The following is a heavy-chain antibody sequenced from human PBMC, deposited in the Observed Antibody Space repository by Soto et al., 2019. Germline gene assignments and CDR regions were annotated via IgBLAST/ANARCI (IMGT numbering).Heavy chain of an antibody. V-gene: IGHV1-69*13. D-gene: IGHD3-3*01. J-gene: IGHJ6*02. CDR3: ATVNTIFGVVIHYYYGMDV. CDR1: GGTFSSYS. Sequence: SVNVSCKSSGGTFSSYSISWVRQAPGQGLEWMGGIIPIFGTANYAQKFQGRVTITADESTSTAYMELSSLRSEDTAVYYCATVNTIFGVVIHYYYGMDVWGQGTTVTVSS. CDR2: IIPIFGTA.